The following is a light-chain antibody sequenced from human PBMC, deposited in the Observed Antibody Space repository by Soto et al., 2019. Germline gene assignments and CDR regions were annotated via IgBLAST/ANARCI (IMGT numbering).Light chain of an antibody. V-gene: IGKV1-39*01. CDR2: AAS. CDR1: QSISSY. J-gene: IGKJ3*01. CDR3: QQRSSWPIT. Sequence: DIQMTQSPSSLSASVGDRVTITCRASQSISSYLHWYQQKPGKAPKLLIYAASNLQSGVPSRFSASGSGTDFTLTLNSLQPEDFAIYYCQQRSSWPITFGPGTKVDIK.